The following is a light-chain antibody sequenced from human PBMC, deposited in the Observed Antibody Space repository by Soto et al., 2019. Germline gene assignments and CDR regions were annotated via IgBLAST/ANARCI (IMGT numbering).Light chain of an antibody. Sequence: DVVMTQTPLSLSVAPGQPASISCKSSQSLLHITGETFLFWYLQKPGQSPQLLIYEVSTRVSGVPDRFSGSGSGTDFTLEISRVKPDDVGIYYCMQSTQLPPTFGQGTRLGIE. CDR3: MQSTQLPPT. CDR2: EVS. CDR1: QSLLHITGETF. J-gene: IGKJ5*01. V-gene: IGKV2D-29*02.